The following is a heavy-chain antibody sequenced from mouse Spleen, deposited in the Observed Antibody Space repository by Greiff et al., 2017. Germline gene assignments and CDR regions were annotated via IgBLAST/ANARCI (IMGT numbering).Heavy chain of an antibody. J-gene: IGHJ3*01. Sequence: VQLQQSGPGLVKPSQSLSLTCSVTGYSITSGYYWNWIRQFPGNKLEWMGYISYDGSNNYNPSLKNRISITRDTSKNQFFLKLNSVTTEDTATYYCARPYYSYYSYDVGFAYWGQGTLVTVSA. D-gene: IGHD2-12*01. CDR2: ISYDGSN. CDR3: ARPYYSYYSYDVGFAY. CDR1: GYSITSGYY. V-gene: IGHV3-6*01.